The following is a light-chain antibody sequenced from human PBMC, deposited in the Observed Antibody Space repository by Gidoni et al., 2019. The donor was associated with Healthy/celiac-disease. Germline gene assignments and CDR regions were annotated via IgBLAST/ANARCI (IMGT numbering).Light chain of an antibody. CDR3: QAWDSSTFYV. CDR2: QDS. Sequence: SYELTQQPSVSVSPGQTASITCSGDKLGDKYACWYQQKPGQSPGLVIYQDSKRPSGIPERFSGSNSGNTATLTISGTQAMDEADYYCQAWDSSTFYVFGTGTKVTVL. V-gene: IGLV3-1*01. CDR1: KLGDKY. J-gene: IGLJ1*01.